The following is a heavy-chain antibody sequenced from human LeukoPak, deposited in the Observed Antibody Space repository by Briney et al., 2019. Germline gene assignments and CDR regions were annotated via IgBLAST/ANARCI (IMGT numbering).Heavy chain of an antibody. CDR2: ISSSSSYT. D-gene: IGHD3-22*01. V-gene: IGHV3-21*01. CDR1: GFTFSSYS. CDR3: ARDPALVYYDSSGYRFDY. Sequence: GGSLRLSCAASGFTFSSYSMNWVRQAPGKGLEWVSSISSSSSYTYYADSVKGRFTFSRDNAKNSLYLQMNSLRAEDTAVYYCARDPALVYYDSSGYRFDYWGQGTLVTVSS. J-gene: IGHJ4*02.